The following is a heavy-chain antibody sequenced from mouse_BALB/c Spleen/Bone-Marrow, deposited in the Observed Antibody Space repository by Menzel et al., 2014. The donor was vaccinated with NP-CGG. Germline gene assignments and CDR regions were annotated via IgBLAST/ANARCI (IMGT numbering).Heavy chain of an antibody. V-gene: IGHV1-63*02. Sequence: VQLQESGAELVRPGTSVKISCKASCYTFTNYWLGWVKPRPGHGLEWIGDIYPGGGYTNYNEKFKGKATLTADTSSSTAYMQLSSLTSEDSAVYFCARRGTGVDYWGQGTTLTVSS. CDR3: ARRGTGVDY. CDR1: CYTFTNYW. D-gene: IGHD4-1*01. J-gene: IGHJ2*01. CDR2: IYPGGGYT.